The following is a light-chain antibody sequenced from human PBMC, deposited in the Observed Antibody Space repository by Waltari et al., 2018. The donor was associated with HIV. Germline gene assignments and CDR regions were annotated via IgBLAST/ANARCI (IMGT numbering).Light chain of an antibody. J-gene: IGKJ1*01. CDR2: GTS. CDR1: QSVSSNF. Sequence: TVLTQSPGTVSLSPGERVTLSCRASQSVSSNFLPWYQQKAGQAPSLLISGTSSRAAGIPDRFSGSGSGTDFTLSISRLEPEDVAVYYCQQYGSFPQTFGQGSKVEIK. CDR3: QQYGSFPQT. V-gene: IGKV3-20*01.